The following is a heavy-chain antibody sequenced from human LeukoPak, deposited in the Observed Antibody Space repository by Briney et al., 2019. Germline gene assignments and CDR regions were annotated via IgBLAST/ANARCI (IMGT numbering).Heavy chain of an antibody. J-gene: IGHJ3*02. CDR2: IKQDGSEK. Sequence: GGSLRLSCAASGFTFSSYWMSWVRQAPGKGLEWVANIKQDGSEKYYVDSVKGRFTISRDNAKNSLYLQMNSLRAKDTAVYYCAREMGITMIVVVTPDAFDIWGQGTMVTVSS. V-gene: IGHV3-7*01. CDR1: GFTFSSYW. CDR3: AREMGITMIVVVTPDAFDI. D-gene: IGHD3-22*01.